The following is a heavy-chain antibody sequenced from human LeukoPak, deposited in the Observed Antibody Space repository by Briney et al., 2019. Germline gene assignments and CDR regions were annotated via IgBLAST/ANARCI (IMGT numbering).Heavy chain of an antibody. CDR1: GYSFTSYW. CDR2: IYPGDSDT. J-gene: IGHJ4*02. D-gene: IGHD2-21*02. CDR3: AIQAYCGGDCYSGYFDY. Sequence: GESLKISCKGSGYSFTSYWIGWVRQMPGKGLEWVGIIYPGDSDTRYSPSFQGQVTISADKSISTAYLQWSSLKASDTAMYYCAIQAYCGGDCYSGYFDYWGQGTLVTVSS. V-gene: IGHV5-51*01.